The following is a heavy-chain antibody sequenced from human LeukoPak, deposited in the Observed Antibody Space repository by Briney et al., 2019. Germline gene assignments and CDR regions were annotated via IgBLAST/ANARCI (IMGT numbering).Heavy chain of an antibody. CDR2: ISNIGDT. Sequence: GVTLSRKFGGCGFGFGRSAMGWVRQTKGKGLEWVSTISNIGDTYFADSVKGRFTISRDNSKDTLYLQMSSLRAEDTAVYYCAKYFGFCGVTGCPAGWCMDVWGTGTTVTVSS. CDR1: GFGFGRSA. CDR3: AKYFGFCGVTGCPAGWCMDV. J-gene: IGHJ6*03. D-gene: IGHD2-21*01. V-gene: IGHV3-23*01.